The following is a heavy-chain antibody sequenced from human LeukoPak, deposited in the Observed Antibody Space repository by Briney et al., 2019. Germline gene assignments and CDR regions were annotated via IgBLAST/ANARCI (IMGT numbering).Heavy chain of an antibody. J-gene: IGHJ5*02. CDR3: AREDGSTTLANRFDP. CDR2: IRYDGSNK. V-gene: IGHV3-30*02. Sequence: PGGSLRLSCAASGFTFSSYGMHWVRQAPGKGLEWVAFIRYDGSNKYYADSVKGRFTISRDNAKNSLYLQMNSLRAEDTAVYYCAREDGSTTLANRFDPWGQGTLVTASS. CDR1: GFTFSSYG. D-gene: IGHD3-10*01.